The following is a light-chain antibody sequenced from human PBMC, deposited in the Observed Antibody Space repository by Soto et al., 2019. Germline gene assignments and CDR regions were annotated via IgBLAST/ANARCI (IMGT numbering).Light chain of an antibody. CDR3: QSYDSSLSGWV. Sequence: QSVLTQPPSVSGAPGQRVTISCTGSSSNIVAIYDVHWYQQLPGTAPKLLIYGSTNRPSGVPDRFSGSKSGTSASLAITGLQAEDEADYYCQSYDSSLSGWVFGGGTKLTVL. J-gene: IGLJ3*02. V-gene: IGLV1-40*01. CDR2: GST. CDR1: SSNIVAIYD.